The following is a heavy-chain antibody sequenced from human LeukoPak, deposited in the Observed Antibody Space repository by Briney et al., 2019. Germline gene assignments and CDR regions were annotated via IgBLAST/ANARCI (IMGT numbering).Heavy chain of an antibody. CDR1: GGSFSGYY. CDR2: VNHSGST. Sequence: SETLSLTCAAYGGSFSGYYWNWIRQPPGKGLEWIGEVNHSGSTNYKPSLQSRVTISVDTAKNQFSLKLSCVTAADTAVYYCARGPRGGYCSSTSCFKAIYYYYYMDVWGKGTTVTVSS. J-gene: IGHJ6*03. V-gene: IGHV4-34*01. D-gene: IGHD2-2*01. CDR3: ARGPRGGYCSSTSCFKAIYYYYYMDV.